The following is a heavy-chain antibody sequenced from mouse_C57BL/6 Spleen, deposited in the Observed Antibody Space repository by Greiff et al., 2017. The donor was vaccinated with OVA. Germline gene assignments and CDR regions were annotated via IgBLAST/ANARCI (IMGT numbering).Heavy chain of an antibody. Sequence: QVQLKQPGAELVKPGASVQLSCKASGYTFTRYWMQWVTQRPGQGLEWIGEIDPSDSYTNYNQKFKGKATLTVDTSSSTAYMQLSSLTSEDSAVYYCARWEGTGTDYWGQGTTLTVSS. V-gene: IGHV1-50*01. CDR2: IDPSDSYT. CDR3: ARWEGTGTDY. J-gene: IGHJ2*01. D-gene: IGHD4-1*01. CDR1: GYTFTRYW.